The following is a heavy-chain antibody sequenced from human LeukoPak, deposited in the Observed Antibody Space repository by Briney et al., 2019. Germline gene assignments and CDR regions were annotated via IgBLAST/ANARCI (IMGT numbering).Heavy chain of an antibody. Sequence: GASVKVSCKASGYTFTGYYMHWVRQAPGQGLEWMGWINPNSGGTSYAQKFQGRVTMTRDTSISTAYMELSRLRSDDTAVYYCARVGPVLRFLEFDPWGQGTLVTVSS. D-gene: IGHD3-3*01. CDR2: INPNSGGT. CDR1: GYTFTGYY. V-gene: IGHV1-2*02. CDR3: ARVGPVLRFLEFDP. J-gene: IGHJ5*02.